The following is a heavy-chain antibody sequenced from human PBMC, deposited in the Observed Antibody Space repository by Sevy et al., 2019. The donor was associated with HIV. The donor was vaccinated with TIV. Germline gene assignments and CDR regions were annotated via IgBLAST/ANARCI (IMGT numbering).Heavy chain of an antibody. V-gene: IGHV4-34*01. CDR3: ARVRLAAAGDAFDI. D-gene: IGHD6-13*01. CDR2: INHSGST. Sequence: HSETLSLTCAVYGGSFSGYYWSWIRQSPGKGLEWIGEINHSGSTNYNASLKSRVTISIDTSKNQFSLRLNSVTAADTAVYYCARVRLAAAGDAFDIWGQGTMVTVSS. CDR1: GGSFSGYY. J-gene: IGHJ3*02.